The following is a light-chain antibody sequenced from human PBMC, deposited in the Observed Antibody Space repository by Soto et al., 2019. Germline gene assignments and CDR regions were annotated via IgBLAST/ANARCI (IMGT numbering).Light chain of an antibody. CDR2: EVN. J-gene: IGLJ2*01. CDR3: SSYVGSNNPV. CDR1: SSDVGGYNY. Sequence: QSALTQPPSASGSPGLSVTISCSGTSSDVGGYNYVSWYQQHPGKAPKLMIYEVNKRPSGIPDRFSGSKSGNTASLTVSGLQAEDEADYYCSSYVGSNNPVFGGGTKVTVL. V-gene: IGLV2-8*01.